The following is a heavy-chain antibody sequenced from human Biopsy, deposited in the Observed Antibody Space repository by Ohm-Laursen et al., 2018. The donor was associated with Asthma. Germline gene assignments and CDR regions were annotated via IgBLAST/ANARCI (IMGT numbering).Heavy chain of an antibody. CDR2: INSVFGTT. J-gene: IGHJ4*02. CDR1: GGTFNTYV. V-gene: IGHV1-69*13. D-gene: IGHD2-2*01. Sequence: SVKISCKSLGGTFNTYVIGWVRQAPGPGLEWVGGINSVFGTTTYPQKFQDRVTITADDSTSTVYMELSSLRSEDTAVYYCARKAGSCISRTCYSLDFWGQGTLVTVSS. CDR3: ARKAGSCISRTCYSLDF.